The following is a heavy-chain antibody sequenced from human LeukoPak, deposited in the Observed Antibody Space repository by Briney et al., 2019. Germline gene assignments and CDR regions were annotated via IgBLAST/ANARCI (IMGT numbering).Heavy chain of an antibody. CDR2: MYYSGST. Sequence: PSETLSLTCTVSGGSISSSSYYWGWIRQPPGKGLERIRSMYYSGSTYYNPSLKSRVTISVDTSKNQFSLKLSSVTAADTAVYYCARHSVVYSYESPYDCWGQGTVVTVSS. CDR1: GGSISSSSYY. J-gene: IGHJ4*02. CDR3: ARHSVVYSYESPYDC. V-gene: IGHV4-39*01. D-gene: IGHD5-18*01.